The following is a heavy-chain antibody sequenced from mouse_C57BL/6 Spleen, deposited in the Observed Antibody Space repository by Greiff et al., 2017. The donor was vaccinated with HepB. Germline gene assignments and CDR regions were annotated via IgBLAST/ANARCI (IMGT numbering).Heavy chain of an antibody. J-gene: IGHJ2*01. CDR2: INPSTGGT. D-gene: IGHD2-3*01. CDR1: GYSFTGYY. Sequence: VHVKQSGPELVKPGASVKISCKASGYSFTGYYMNWVKQSPEKSLEWIGEINPSTGGTTYNQKFKAKATLTVDKSSSTAYMQLKSLTSEDSAVYYCARDHDGSLDYWGQGTTLTVSS. CDR3: ARDHDGSLDY. V-gene: IGHV1-42*01.